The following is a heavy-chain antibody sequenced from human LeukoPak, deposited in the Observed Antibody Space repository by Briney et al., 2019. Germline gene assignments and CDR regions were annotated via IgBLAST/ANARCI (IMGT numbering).Heavy chain of an antibody. CDR3: ARASRSSWYDY. CDR1: GFTFSSYG. Sequence: PGGSLRLSCAASGFTFSSYGMHWVRQAPGKGLEWVAVIWYDGSNKYYADSVKGRFTISRDNSKNTLYLQMNSLRAEDTAVYYCARASRSSWYDYWGEGTLATVSS. V-gene: IGHV3-33*01. CDR2: IWYDGSNK. J-gene: IGHJ4*02. D-gene: IGHD6-13*01.